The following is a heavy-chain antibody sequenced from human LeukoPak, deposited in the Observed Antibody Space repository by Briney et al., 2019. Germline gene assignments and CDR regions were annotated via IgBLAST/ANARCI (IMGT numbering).Heavy chain of an antibody. J-gene: IGHJ3*02. CDR2: ISAYNGNT. CDR3: ARDGHRRYHYDSSGREDAFDI. V-gene: IGHV1-18*01. CDR1: GYTFTSYG. Sequence: GASVKVSCKASGYTFTSYGISWVRQAPGQGLEWMGWISAYNGNTNYAQKLQGRVTMTTDTSTSTAYMELRSLGSDDTAVYYCARDGHRRYHYDSSGREDAFDIWGQGTMVTVSS. D-gene: IGHD3-22*01.